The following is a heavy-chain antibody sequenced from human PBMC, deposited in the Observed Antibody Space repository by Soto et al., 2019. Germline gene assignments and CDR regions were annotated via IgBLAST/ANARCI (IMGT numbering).Heavy chain of an antibody. CDR1: GYRFSSYW. D-gene: IGHD2-8*01. CDR2: IYPGDSDT. CDR3: ARQGSNGAYYYYGMDV. V-gene: IGHV5-51*01. Sequence: GESLKISCKGSGYRFSSYWIAWVRQMPGKGLEWMGIIYPGDSDTRYSPSFRGQVTMSVDKSNNTAYLHWSSLKASDTAMYYCARQGSNGAYYYYGMDVWGQGTTVTVSS. J-gene: IGHJ6*02.